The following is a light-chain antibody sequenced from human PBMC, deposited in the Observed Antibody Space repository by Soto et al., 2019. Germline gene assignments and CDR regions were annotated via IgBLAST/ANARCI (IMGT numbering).Light chain of an antibody. V-gene: IGLV2-14*01. J-gene: IGLJ1*01. CDR1: SSDVGGYNY. CDR3: SSYTSSSTLPYV. Sequence: HSVLTQPASVSGSPGQSITISCTGTSSDVGGYNYVSWYQQHPGKAPKLMIYDVSNRPSGVSNRFSGSKSGNTASLTISGLQAEDEADYYCSSYTSSSTLPYVFGTGNKVTVL. CDR2: DVS.